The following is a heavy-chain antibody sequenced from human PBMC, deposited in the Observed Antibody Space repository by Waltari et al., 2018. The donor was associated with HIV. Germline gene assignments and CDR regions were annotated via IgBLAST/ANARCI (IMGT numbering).Heavy chain of an antibody. Sequence: EGQLVESGGGLVQPGRSLRLSCTASGFTFGDYPMSWFRQALGEGLEWVGFVRSKSYGGTTEYAASVEGRFTISRDDSKSIAYLQLNSLKTEDTAVYYCARALTKAPYSWFDPWGQGTLVTVSS. CDR2: VRSKSYGGTT. V-gene: IGHV3-49*03. CDR1: GFTFGDYP. CDR3: ARALTKAPYSWFDP. D-gene: IGHD2-8*01. J-gene: IGHJ5*02.